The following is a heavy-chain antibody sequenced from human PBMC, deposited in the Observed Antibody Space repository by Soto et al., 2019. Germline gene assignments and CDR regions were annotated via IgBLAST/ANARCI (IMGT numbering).Heavy chain of an antibody. V-gene: IGHV4-59*01. J-gene: IGHJ6*02. Sequence: WWTLALTCTVSGGSIDYYDWTWIRQPPGKGLEWIGYVSDSGSTKYNPSLRSRVTISVDTSKNRFSLKLNSVTAADTAVYYCARDRNRSLPYYGKAVWGQESKAIVS. CDR2: VSDSGST. CDR3: ARDRNRSLPYYGKAV. D-gene: IGHD3-16*02. CDR1: GGSIDYYD.